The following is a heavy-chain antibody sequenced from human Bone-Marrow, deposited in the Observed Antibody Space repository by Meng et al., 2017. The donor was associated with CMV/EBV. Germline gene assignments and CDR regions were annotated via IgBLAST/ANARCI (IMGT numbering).Heavy chain of an antibody. CDR1: GFGFSSYS. D-gene: IGHD1-1*01. J-gene: IGHJ4*02. CDR2: ISSSSTYI. Sequence: GESLKISCAASGFGFSSYSMAWVRQAPGKGPEWVSSISSSSTYIYFADSVKGRFTISRDNSKKSVYLHMNDLRAEDTAVYFCARRGWNWDDGTHYFDYWGQGALVTVS. V-gene: IGHV3-21*01. CDR3: ARRGWNWDDGTHYFDY.